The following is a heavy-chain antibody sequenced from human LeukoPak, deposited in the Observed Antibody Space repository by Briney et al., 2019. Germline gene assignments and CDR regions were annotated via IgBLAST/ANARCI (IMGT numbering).Heavy chain of an antibody. CDR3: ARVPYSSGWYDARYFDY. J-gene: IGHJ4*02. D-gene: IGHD6-19*01. CDR2: INPNSGGT. Sequence: GASVKVSCKASGYTFTSYYMHWVRQAPGQGLEWMGWINPNSGGTNYAQKFQGRVTMTRDTSISTAYMELSRLRSDDTAVYYCARVPYSSGWYDARYFDYWGQGTLVTVSS. V-gene: IGHV1-2*02. CDR1: GYTFTSYY.